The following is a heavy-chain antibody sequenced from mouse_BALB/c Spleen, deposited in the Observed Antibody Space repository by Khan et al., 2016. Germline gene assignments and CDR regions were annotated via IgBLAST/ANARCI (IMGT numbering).Heavy chain of an antibody. J-gene: IGHJ1*01. V-gene: IGHV1-54*01. CDR1: GYAFTNYL. CDR2: INPGSGGT. Sequence: QVQLQQPGAELVRPGTSVKVSCKASGYAFTNYLIEWVKQRPGQGLEWIGVINPGSGGTNYNEKFKGKATLPADKSSSTAYMQLSSLTSDDSAAYFCARGYDWYFDVWGAGTTVTVSS. CDR3: ARGYDWYFDV. D-gene: IGHD2-14*01.